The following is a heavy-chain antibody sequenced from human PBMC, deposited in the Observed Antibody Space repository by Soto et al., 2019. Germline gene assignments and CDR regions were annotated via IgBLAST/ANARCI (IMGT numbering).Heavy chain of an antibody. CDR2: IISLFGTP. V-gene: IGHV1-69*12. Sequence: QVQLVQSGDEVKKPGSSVKVSCKASGDTFTNHVFNWVRQAPGQGLEWMGGIISLFGTPTYSLRFQGRVTITADESTATIYLQLSSLRSDYRVVYYCARDLGSGYDGGEYWGRGKLVTVSS. CDR3: ARDLGSGYDGGEY. CDR1: GDTFTNHV. D-gene: IGHD5-12*01. J-gene: IGHJ4*02.